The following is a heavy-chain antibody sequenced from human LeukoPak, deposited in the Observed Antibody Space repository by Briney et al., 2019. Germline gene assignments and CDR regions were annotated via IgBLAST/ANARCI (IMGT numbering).Heavy chain of an antibody. CDR2: IRYDGSNK. J-gene: IGHJ4*02. CDR1: LFTFSSYG. CDR3: ATSWNALRDY. V-gene: IGHV3-30*02. Sequence: GGSLRLSCAASLFTFSSYGMHWVRQAPGKGLEWVAFIRYDGSNKYYADSVKGRFTISRDNSKNTLYLQMNSLRAEDTAVYYCATSWNALRDYWGQGTLVTVSS. D-gene: IGHD1-1*01.